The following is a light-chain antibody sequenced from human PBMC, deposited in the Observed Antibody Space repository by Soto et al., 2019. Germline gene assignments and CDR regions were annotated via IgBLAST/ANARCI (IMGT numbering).Light chain of an antibody. V-gene: IGKV3-15*01. CDR1: QSVRNN. CDR3: HQYDNWWT. J-gene: IGKJ1*01. CDR2: GVS. Sequence: ETVMTQSPVTLSVSPGERATLLCRASQSVRNNLAWYQQKPGQAPRLLIYGVSTRATGVPARFSGSGSGTDFTLTISSLQPEDFAVYYCHQYDNWWTFGQGTKVDIK.